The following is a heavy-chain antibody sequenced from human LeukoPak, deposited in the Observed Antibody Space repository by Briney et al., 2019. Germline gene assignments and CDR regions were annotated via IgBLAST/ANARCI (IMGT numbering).Heavy chain of an antibody. V-gene: IGHV4-39*01. J-gene: IGHJ4*02. CDR3: ASTLRFLPYRRFDY. D-gene: IGHD3-3*01. CDR2: IYQSGSGSS. Sequence: KASETLSLACSVSGGSIISSNYYWGWIRQPPGKGLEWIGSIYQSGSGSSYYNPSLKSRVTISGDTSKNQFFLRLSSVTAADTAVYCCASTLRFLPYRRFDYWGQGTLVTVPS. CDR1: GGSIISSNYY.